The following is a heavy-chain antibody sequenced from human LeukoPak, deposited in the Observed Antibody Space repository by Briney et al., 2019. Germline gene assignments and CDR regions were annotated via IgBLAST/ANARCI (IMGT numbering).Heavy chain of an antibody. Sequence: GGSLRPSCAPSGFTFDNFAMTWVRQAPGKGLEWVSEITGSGGSTYYADSVKGRFTISRGNSKNTLYLQMNSLRAEDTAIYYCARELFDFDYWGQGTLVTVSS. CDR3: ARELFDFDY. D-gene: IGHD3-10*01. CDR1: GFTFDNFA. CDR2: ITGSGGST. V-gene: IGHV3-23*01. J-gene: IGHJ4*02.